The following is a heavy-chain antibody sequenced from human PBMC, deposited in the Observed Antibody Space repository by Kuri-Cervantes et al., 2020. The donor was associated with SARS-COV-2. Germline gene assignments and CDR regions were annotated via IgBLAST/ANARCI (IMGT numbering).Heavy chain of an antibody. V-gene: IGHV3-21*01. CDR2: ISSSSSYI. J-gene: IGHJ4*02. D-gene: IGHD6-19*01. Sequence: GESLKISCAASGFTFSSYSMNWVRQAPGKGLEWVSSISSSSSYIYYADSVKGRFTISRDNAKNSLYLQMNSLRAEDTAAYYCARPGYSSGWLWDYFLDHWGQGILVTVSS. CDR3: ARPGYSSGWLWDYFLDH. CDR1: GFTFSSYS.